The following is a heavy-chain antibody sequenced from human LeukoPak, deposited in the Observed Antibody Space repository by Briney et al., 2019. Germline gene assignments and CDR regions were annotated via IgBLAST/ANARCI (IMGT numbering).Heavy chain of an antibody. CDR1: GFTFSSYA. D-gene: IGHD3-16*01. V-gene: IGHV3-64*01. CDR2: ISSNGGST. Sequence: GRSLRLSCAASGFTFSSYAMHWVRQAPGKGLEYVSAISSNGGSTYYANSVKGRFTISRDNSKNTLYLQMGSLRAEDMAVYYCARDYDFDYWGQGTLVTVSS. CDR3: ARDYDFDY. J-gene: IGHJ4*02.